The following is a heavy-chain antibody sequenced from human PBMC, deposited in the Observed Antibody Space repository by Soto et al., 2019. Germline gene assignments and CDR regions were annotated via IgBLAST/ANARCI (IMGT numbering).Heavy chain of an antibody. CDR2: IYHSGST. CDR1: GGSISSGGYS. V-gene: IGHV4-30-2*01. D-gene: IGHD3-22*01. J-gene: IGHJ6*02. CDR3: ARAYTGNYYDSSGYPYGMDV. Sequence: PSETLSLTCGVSGGSISSGGYSWSWIRQPPGKGLEWIGYIYHSGSTYYNPSLKSRVTISADRSKNQFSLKLSSVTAADTAVYYCARAYTGNYYDSSGYPYGMDVWGQGTTVTVSS.